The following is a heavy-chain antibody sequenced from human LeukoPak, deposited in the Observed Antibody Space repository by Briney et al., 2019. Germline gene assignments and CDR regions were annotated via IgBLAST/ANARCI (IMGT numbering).Heavy chain of an antibody. CDR2: IYYSGST. CDR3: ARAVGSMIVD. CDR1: GGPVSSGSYY. D-gene: IGHD3-22*01. J-gene: IGHJ4*02. V-gene: IGHV4-61*01. Sequence: SETLSLTCTVSGGPVSSGSYYWSWIRQPPGKGLEWIGYIYYSGSTNYNPSLKSRVTISVDTSKNQFSLKLSSVTAADTAVYYCARAVGSMIVDWGQGTLVTVSS.